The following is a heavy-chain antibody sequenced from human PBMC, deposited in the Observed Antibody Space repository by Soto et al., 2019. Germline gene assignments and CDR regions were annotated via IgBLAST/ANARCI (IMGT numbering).Heavy chain of an antibody. V-gene: IGHV1-8*01. CDR2: MNPNSANT. CDR1: GYTFTSYD. Sequence: ASVKVSCKASGYTFTSYDINWVRQATGQGLEWMGWMNPNSANTGYAQKFQGRVTMTRNTSISTAYMELSSLRSEDTAVYYCARHGPPHSSGYSRYYYYGMDVWGQGTTVTVSS. CDR3: ARHGPPHSSGYSRYYYYGMDV. D-gene: IGHD3-22*01. J-gene: IGHJ6*02.